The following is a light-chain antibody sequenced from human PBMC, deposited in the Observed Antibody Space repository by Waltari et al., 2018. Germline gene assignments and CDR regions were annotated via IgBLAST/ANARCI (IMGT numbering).Light chain of an antibody. V-gene: IGKV3-15*01. CDR2: GAS. Sequence: EIVMTQSPATLSVSPGDRATLSRRASQSVSSNLAWYQQKPGQAPRLLIYGASTRATGIPARFSGSGSGTEFTLTISSLQAEDVAVYYCQQYYNTPFTFGPGTKVDVK. CDR3: QQYYNTPFT. CDR1: QSVSSN. J-gene: IGKJ3*01.